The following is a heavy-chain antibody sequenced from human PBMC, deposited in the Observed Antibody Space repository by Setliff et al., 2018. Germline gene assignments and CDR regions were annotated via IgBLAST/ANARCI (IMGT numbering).Heavy chain of an antibody. V-gene: IGHV3-30*03. CDR3: AREGSIGWSQYFHH. J-gene: IGHJ1*01. CDR2: ISYDGFKI. Sequence: GESLRLSCAASGFTLRNSGMHWVRQAPGRGLEWVTFISYDGFKIYYAESVKGRFTISRDISTNTLFLEIDSLRSEDTGLYYCAREGSIGWSQYFHHWGQGTPVTVSS. CDR1: GFTLRNSG. D-gene: IGHD6-19*01.